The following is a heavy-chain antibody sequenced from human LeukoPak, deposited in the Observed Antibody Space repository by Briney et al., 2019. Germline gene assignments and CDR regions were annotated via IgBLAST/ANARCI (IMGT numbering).Heavy chain of an antibody. Sequence: SETLSLTCTVSGGSISSYYWSWIRQPPGKGLEWIGYIYYSGSTNYNPSLKSRVTISVDTSKNQFSLKLSSVTAADTAVYYCAREYSYGPSPQNWFDPWGQGTLVTVSS. CDR2: IYYSGST. J-gene: IGHJ5*02. CDR1: GGSISSYY. V-gene: IGHV4-59*01. D-gene: IGHD5-18*01. CDR3: AREYSYGPSPQNWFDP.